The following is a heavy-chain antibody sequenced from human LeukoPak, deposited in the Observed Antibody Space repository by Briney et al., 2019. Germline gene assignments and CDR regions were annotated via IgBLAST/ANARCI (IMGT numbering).Heavy chain of an antibody. D-gene: IGHD4-17*01. CDR1: GFTLSSYA. Sequence: GGSLRLSCAVSGFTLSSYAMSWVRQAPGKGLKWVSTINSGGDNTYYADSVKGRFTISRDNSKSTLYLQMNSLRAEDTAVYYCAKDLYGDYQSDYWGQGTLVIVSS. CDR3: AKDLYGDYQSDY. V-gene: IGHV3-23*01. CDR2: INSGGDNT. J-gene: IGHJ4*02.